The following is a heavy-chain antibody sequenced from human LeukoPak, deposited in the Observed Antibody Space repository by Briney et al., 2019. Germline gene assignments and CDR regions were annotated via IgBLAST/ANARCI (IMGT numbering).Heavy chain of an antibody. D-gene: IGHD4-17*01. CDR3: ARGLIGVIGVTTIDY. J-gene: IGHJ4*02. CDR1: GFTFSSYG. Sequence: GGSLRLSCAASGFTFSSYGTHWVRQAPGKGLEWVTFIRYDGSNKYYADSVKGRFTISRDNSKNTLYLQMNSLRAEDTAVYYCARGLIGVIGVTTIDYWGQGTLVTVSS. CDR2: IRYDGSNK. V-gene: IGHV3-30*02.